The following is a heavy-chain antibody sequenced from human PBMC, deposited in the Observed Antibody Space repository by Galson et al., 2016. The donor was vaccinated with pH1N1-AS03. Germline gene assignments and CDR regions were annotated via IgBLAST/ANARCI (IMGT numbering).Heavy chain of an antibody. Sequence: QSGAEVKKPGESLKISCKGSGYKFTSYWIAWVRQMPGKGLEWMGIIYPGDADTRYSPSFQGQVTISVDKSNSTACLQWNSLKASDTAIYYCSSRQLGMGVDIWGQGTMVTVSS. D-gene: IGHD7-27*01. V-gene: IGHV5-51*03. CDR1: GYKFTSYW. J-gene: IGHJ3*02. CDR3: SSRQLGMGVDI. CDR2: IYPGDADT.